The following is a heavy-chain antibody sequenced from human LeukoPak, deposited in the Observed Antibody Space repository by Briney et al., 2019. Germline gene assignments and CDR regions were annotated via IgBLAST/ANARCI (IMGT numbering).Heavy chain of an antibody. Sequence: PSETLSLTCAVYGGSFSGYYWSWIRQPPGKGLEWIGEINHSGSTNYNPSLKSRVTISVDTSKNQFSLKLGSVTAADTAVYYCARGGHGYSSGWLFDYWGQGTLVTVSS. CDR3: ARGGHGYSSGWLFDY. CDR1: GGSFSGYY. J-gene: IGHJ4*02. D-gene: IGHD6-19*01. CDR2: INHSGST. V-gene: IGHV4-34*01.